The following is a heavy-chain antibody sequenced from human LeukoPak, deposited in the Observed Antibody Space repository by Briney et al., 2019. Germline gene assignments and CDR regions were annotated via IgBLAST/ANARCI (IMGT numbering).Heavy chain of an antibody. CDR3: ARSPDILTGENFDY. CDR2: ISVYNGNT. J-gene: IGHJ4*02. CDR1: GYTFTSYA. D-gene: IGHD3-9*01. Sequence: ASVKVSCKASGYTFTSYAISWVRQAPGQGLEWMGWISVYNGNTNYAQKFQDRGTMTRDTSISTAYMERSRLRSDDTAVYYCARSPDILTGENFDYWGQGTLVTVSS. V-gene: IGHV1-18*01.